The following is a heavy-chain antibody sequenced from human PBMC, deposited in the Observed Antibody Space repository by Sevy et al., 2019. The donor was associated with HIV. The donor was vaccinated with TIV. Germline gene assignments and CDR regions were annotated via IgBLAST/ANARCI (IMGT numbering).Heavy chain of an antibody. V-gene: IGHV3-15*01. CDR3: TXXSKKXXXSAXXXX. J-gene: IGHJ1*01. CDR1: XXXXSXAW. CDR2: XXXXXXXGXT. Sequence: GGSLXLXXAAXXXXXSXAWMXXXXXAXXXXLEXXXXXXXXXXXGXTDYAAPVKGRFTISRDDSKXTLYLQMNSLKTEDTAIYYCTXXSKKXXXSAXXXXWGXGTLVTVSS.